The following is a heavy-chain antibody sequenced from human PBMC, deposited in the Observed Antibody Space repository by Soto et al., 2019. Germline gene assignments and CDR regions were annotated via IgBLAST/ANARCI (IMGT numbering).Heavy chain of an antibody. J-gene: IGHJ4*02. V-gene: IGHV3-23*01. CDR2: SGSGGRA. Sequence: EVQLLVSGGGLVQPGGSLRLSCEASGFTFSSYAMTWVRQAPGKGLEWVSASGSGGRAFYSDSVKGRFTISRDNSGNTLYLQLHSLRVDDTAVYFCAKATGTTLYWGQGTLVTVSS. D-gene: IGHD1-1*01. CDR1: GFTFSSYA. CDR3: AKATGTTLY.